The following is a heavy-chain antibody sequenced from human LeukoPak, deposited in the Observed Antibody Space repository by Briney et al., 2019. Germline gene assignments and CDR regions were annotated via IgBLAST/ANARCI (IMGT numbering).Heavy chain of an antibody. V-gene: IGHV4-31*03. Sequence: SETLSLTCTVSGGSISSGGYYWSWIRQHPGKGLEWIGYIYYSGSTYYNPSLKSRVTISVDTSKNQFSLKLSSVTAADTAVYYCARGPGATRRNWFDPWGQETLVTVSS. CDR1: GGSISSGGYY. J-gene: IGHJ5*02. CDR3: ARGPGATRRNWFDP. CDR2: IYYSGST.